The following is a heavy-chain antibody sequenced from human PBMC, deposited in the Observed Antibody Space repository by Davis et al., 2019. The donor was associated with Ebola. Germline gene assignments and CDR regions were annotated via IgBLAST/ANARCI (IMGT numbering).Heavy chain of an antibody. CDR1: GYTFTNYA. Sequence: ASVKVSCKASGYTFTNYAINWVRQAPGQGLEWMGWINTNTGNPMYAQAFTGRFVFSLDTSVSTAYLQISSLKAEDTAVYYCARHSYGYGVGYWGQGTLVTVSS. D-gene: IGHD5-18*01. CDR2: INTNTGNP. J-gene: IGHJ4*02. CDR3: ARHSYGYGVGY. V-gene: IGHV7-4-1*02.